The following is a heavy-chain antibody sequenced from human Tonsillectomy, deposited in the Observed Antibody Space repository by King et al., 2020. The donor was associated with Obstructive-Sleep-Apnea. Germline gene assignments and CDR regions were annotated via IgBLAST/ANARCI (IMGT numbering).Heavy chain of an antibody. Sequence: VQLQESGPGLVKPSETLSLTCTVSGGSISSNYWSWIRQPPGKGLEWIGYIYNSGTTNYNPSLKSRVNISVDTSKNQFSLNLSSVTAADTAVYYCAREGLWGGRGLTLDYWGQGTLVTVSS. CDR3: AREGLWGGRGLTLDY. J-gene: IGHJ4*02. D-gene: IGHD3-16*01. CDR2: IYNSGTT. V-gene: IGHV4-59*01. CDR1: GGSISSNY.